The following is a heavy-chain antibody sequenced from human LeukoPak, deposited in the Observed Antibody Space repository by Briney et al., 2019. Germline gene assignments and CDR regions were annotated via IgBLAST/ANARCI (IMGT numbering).Heavy chain of an antibody. CDR3: ARSLTAVAGHYFDY. J-gene: IGHJ4*02. Sequence: SDTLSLTCTVSGGSISSYYWIWIRQHPGKGLEGIGYIYYSGSTNYNPSLKSRVTISVDTSKNQFSLKLSSVTAADTAVYYCARSLTAVAGHYFDYWGQGTLVTVSS. V-gene: IGHV4-59*07. CDR1: GGSISSYY. CDR2: IYYSGST. D-gene: IGHD6-19*01.